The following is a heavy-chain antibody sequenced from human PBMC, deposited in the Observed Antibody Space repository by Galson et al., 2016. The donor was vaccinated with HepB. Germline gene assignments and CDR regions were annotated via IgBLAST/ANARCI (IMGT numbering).Heavy chain of an antibody. V-gene: IGHV1-46*01. CDR2: INPGDGST. CDR1: GYTFTDYY. CDR3: ARILMH. J-gene: IGHJ4*02. D-gene: IGHD2-8*01. Sequence: SVTVSCKASGYTFTDYYMHWVRQAPGQGLEWMGIINPGDGSTSYAQKFQGRVTMTRDTSTNTVYMELSSLRSEDTAVYYCARILMHWGQGTLVTVSS.